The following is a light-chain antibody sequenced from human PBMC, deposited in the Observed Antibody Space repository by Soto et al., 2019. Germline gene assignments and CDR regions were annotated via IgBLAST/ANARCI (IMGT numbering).Light chain of an antibody. CDR1: SSDVGAYNY. V-gene: IGLV2-14*01. CDR2: EVT. J-gene: IGLJ3*02. Sequence: QSVLTQPASVSGSPGQSITISCTGTSSDVGAYNYVSWYQQHSGKAPKLIIYEVTNRPSGVSNRFSASKSGNTASLTIFGLQAEDEAYYYCSSYTSSSSWVFGGGTKVTVL. CDR3: SSYTSSSSWV.